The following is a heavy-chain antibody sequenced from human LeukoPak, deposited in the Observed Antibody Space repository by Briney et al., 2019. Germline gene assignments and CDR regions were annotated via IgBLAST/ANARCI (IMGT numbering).Heavy chain of an antibody. CDR1: GYTFTGYY. CDR2: INPNSGGT. CDR3: ARVRILSYDFWSGWANYMDV. Sequence: VASVKVSCKASGYTFTGYYMHWVRQAPGQGLEWMGWINPNSGGTNYAQKFQGRVTMTRDTSINTAYMELSRLRSDDTAVYYCARVRILSYDFWSGWANYMDVWGKGTTVTVSS. J-gene: IGHJ6*03. D-gene: IGHD3-3*01. V-gene: IGHV1-2*02.